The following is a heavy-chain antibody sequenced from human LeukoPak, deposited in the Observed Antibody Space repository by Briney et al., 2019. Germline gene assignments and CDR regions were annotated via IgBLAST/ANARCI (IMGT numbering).Heavy chain of an antibody. Sequence: QPGGSLRLSCAASGFTFSSYEMNWARQAPGKGLEWVSYISSSGSTIYYADSVKGRFTISRDNAKNSLYLQMNSLRAEDTAVYYCARGLEMVRGVPYYFDYWGQGTLVTVSS. CDR3: ARGLEMVRGVPYYFDY. V-gene: IGHV3-48*03. D-gene: IGHD3-10*01. CDR1: GFTFSSYE. CDR2: ISSSGSTI. J-gene: IGHJ4*02.